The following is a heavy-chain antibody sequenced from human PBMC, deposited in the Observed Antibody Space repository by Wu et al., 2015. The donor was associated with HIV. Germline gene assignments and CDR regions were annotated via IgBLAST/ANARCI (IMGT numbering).Heavy chain of an antibody. J-gene: IGHJ4*01. CDR1: GGTFSTYA. CDR3: ARDRTYGSASVRGPPYNLDY. CDR2: INPNRGAT. D-gene: IGHD3-10*01. V-gene: IGHV1-2*02. Sequence: QVQLVQSGAEVKKPGSSVKVSCKASGGTFSTYAISWVRQAPGQGLEYMGGINPNRGATNFPPKFQGRVTMTTDTSMSTAYVELTRLRSDDTAVYYCARDRTYGSASVRGPPYNLDYWGHGTLITVSS.